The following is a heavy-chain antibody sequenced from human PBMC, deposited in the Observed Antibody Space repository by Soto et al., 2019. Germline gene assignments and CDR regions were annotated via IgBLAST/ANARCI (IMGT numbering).Heavy chain of an antibody. CDR2: INHSGST. CDR3: ARSLEYYYNSSGDSYFF. CDR1: GGSFSGYY. D-gene: IGHD3-22*01. J-gene: IGHJ4*02. Sequence: SSETLSLTCAVYGGSFSGYYWSWIRQPPGKGLEWIGEINHSGSTNYNPSLKSRVTISVDTSKNQFSLKLSSVTAADTAVYYCARSLEYYYNSSGDSYFFWGRGNLVTVSS. V-gene: IGHV4-34*01.